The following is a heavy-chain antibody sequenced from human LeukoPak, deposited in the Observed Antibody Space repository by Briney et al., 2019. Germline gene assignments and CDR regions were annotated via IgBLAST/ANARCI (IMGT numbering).Heavy chain of an antibody. CDR2: ISVSGNT. CDR3: ARGGYYGSGRYYFDS. CDR1: GFTLSSYA. D-gene: IGHD3-3*01. V-gene: IGHV3-23*01. Sequence: GGSLRLSCAASGFTLSSYAMSWVRQGPGKGLEWVSAISVSGNTYHADSVKGRFTISRDSYKNTLYLQMNSLRAEDTAVYYCARGGYYGSGRYYFDSWGQGTLVTVSS. J-gene: IGHJ4*02.